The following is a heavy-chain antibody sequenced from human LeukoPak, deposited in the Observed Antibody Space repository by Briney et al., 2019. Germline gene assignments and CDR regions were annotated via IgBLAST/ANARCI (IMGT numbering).Heavy chain of an antibody. CDR3: AKGAVGDSSGYYFFLENFDY. CDR2: IRFDGGHK. J-gene: IGHJ4*02. V-gene: IGHV3-30*02. D-gene: IGHD3-22*01. CDR1: GFTFSNYG. Sequence: GGSLRLSCAASGFTFSNYGMFWVRQAPGKGLDWVSFIRFDGGHKNYADSVKGRFTISRDNSKNTLYLQMNSLRAEDTAVYYCAKGAVGDSSGYYFFLENFDYWGQGTLVTVSS.